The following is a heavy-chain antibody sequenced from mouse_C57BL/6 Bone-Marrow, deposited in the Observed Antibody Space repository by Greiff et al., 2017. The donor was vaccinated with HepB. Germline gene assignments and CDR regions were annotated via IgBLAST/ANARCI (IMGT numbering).Heavy chain of an antibody. CDR3: ARRNYGSNWYFDV. Sequence: QLQQPGAELVRPGSSVKLSCKASGYTFTSYWMHWVKQRPIQGLEWIGNIDPSDSETHYNQKFKDKATLTVDKSSSTAYMQLSSLTSEDSAVYYCARRNYGSNWYFDVWGTGTTVTVSS. J-gene: IGHJ1*03. D-gene: IGHD1-1*01. CDR2: IDPSDSET. V-gene: IGHV1-52*01. CDR1: GYTFTSYW.